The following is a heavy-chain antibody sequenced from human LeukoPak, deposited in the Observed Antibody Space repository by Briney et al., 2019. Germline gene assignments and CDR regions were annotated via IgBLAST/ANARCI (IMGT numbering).Heavy chain of an antibody. CDR3: ARDSHCSGGTCYSRY. V-gene: IGHV3-53*01. CDR1: GFTVSSNY. Sequence: GGSLRLSCAASGFTVSSNYMSWVRQAPGKGLERVSVIYSGGSTYYADSVKGRFTISRDNSKNTLYLQMNSLRAEDTAVYYCARDSHCSGGTCYSRYWGQGTLVTVSS. J-gene: IGHJ4*02. D-gene: IGHD2-15*01. CDR2: IYSGGST.